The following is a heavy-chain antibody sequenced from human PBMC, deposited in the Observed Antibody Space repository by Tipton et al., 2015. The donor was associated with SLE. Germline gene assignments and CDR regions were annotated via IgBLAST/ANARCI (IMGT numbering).Heavy chain of an antibody. Sequence: SLRLSCAASGFTFSSYAMHWVRQAPGKGLEWVAVIWFDGSNKYYADSVRGRFTISRDNSKNTLYLPMNSLRAEDTAVYHCAKEGLGYSRSLPYYGTDVWGQGTTVTVSS. CDR2: IWFDGSNK. D-gene: IGHD1-26*01. V-gene: IGHV3-33*03. CDR1: GFTFSSYA. CDR3: AKEGLGYSRSLPYYGTDV. J-gene: IGHJ6*02.